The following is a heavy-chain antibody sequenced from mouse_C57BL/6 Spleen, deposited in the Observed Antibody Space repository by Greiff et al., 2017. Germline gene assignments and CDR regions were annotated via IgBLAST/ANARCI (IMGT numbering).Heavy chain of an antibody. V-gene: IGHV1-76*01. CDR3: ARSYDYDVWFAY. J-gene: IGHJ3*01. CDR2: IYPGSGNT. CDR1: GYTFTDYY. Sequence: VQLQESGAELVRPGASVKLSCKASGYTFTDYYITWVKQRPGQGLEWIARIYPGSGNTYYNEKFKGKATLTAEKSSSTAYMQLSSLTSEDSAVYFCARSYDYDVWFAYWGQGTLVTVSA. D-gene: IGHD2-4*01.